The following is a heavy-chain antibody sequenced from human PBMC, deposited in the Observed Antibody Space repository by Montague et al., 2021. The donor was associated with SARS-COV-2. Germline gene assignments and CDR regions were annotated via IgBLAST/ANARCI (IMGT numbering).Heavy chain of an antibody. CDR2: IYYTGNT. D-gene: IGHD3-22*01. V-gene: IGHV4-39*02. CDR3: ARLKRYFDSSGSPSAFDF. J-gene: IGHJ3*01. Sequence: TLSLTCTVSGGSITNNIDYWARIRQPPGKGLEWIGSIYYTGNTYYNPSLKSRVTISVVTSKNHFTLKLSSVTAAETAVYYCARLKRYFDSSGSPSAFDFWGQGTKVTVSP. CDR1: GGSITNNIDY.